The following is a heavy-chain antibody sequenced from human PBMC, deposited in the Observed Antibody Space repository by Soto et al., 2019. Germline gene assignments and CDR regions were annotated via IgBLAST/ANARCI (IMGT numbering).Heavy chain of an antibody. D-gene: IGHD3-10*01. CDR2: IYSGGST. CDR1: GFTVSSNY. Sequence: GGSLRLSCAASGFTVSSNYMSWVRQAPGKGLEWVSVIYSGGSTYYADSVKGRFTISRDNSKNTLYLQMNSLRAEDTAVYYCARGLPKTMVRSVGPLNYYYGMDVWGQGTTVTVSS. CDR3: ARGLPKTMVRSVGPLNYYYGMDV. V-gene: IGHV3-66*01. J-gene: IGHJ6*02.